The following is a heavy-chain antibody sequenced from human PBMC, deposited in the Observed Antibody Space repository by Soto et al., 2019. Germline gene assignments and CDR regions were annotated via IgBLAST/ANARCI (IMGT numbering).Heavy chain of an antibody. Sequence: GGSLRLSCAASGFTFSSYAMSWVRQAPGKGLEWVSAISGSGGSTYYADSVKGRFTISRDNSKNTLYLQMNSLRAEDTAVYYCAKDTDPYSSGWYRGQRKLNDWYFDLWGRGTLVTISS. D-gene: IGHD6-19*01. V-gene: IGHV3-23*01. CDR1: GFTFSSYA. CDR2: ISGSGGST. CDR3: AKDTDPYSSGWYRGQRKLNDWYFDL. J-gene: IGHJ2*01.